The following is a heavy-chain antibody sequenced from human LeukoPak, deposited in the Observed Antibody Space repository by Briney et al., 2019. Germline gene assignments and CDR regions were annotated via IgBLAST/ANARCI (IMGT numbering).Heavy chain of an antibody. Sequence: SSETLSLTCAVYGGSFSGYYWSWIRQPPGKGLEWIGEINHSGSTNYNPSLKSRVTISVDTSKNQFSLKLSSVTAADTAVYYCAREVAAGQYGFDYWGQGTLVTVSS. CDR2: INHSGST. D-gene: IGHD6-13*01. V-gene: IGHV4-34*01. CDR1: GGSFSGYY. J-gene: IGHJ4*02. CDR3: AREVAAGQYGFDY.